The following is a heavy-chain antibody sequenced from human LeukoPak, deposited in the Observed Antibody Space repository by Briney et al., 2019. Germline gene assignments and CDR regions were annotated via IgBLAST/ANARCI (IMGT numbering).Heavy chain of an antibody. V-gene: IGHV3-7*03. CDR2: IKEDGSDK. D-gene: IGHD6-13*01. J-gene: IGHJ4*02. Sequence: QAGGSLRLSCVVSGFTSSSSWMNWVRQAPGKGLEWVANIKEDGSDKYYVDSVKGRFTISRDNAKNSLYLQMNSLRAEDTAVYYCARDSGWFRFDSWGQGTLVTVSS. CDR1: GFTSSSSW. CDR3: ARDSGWFRFDS.